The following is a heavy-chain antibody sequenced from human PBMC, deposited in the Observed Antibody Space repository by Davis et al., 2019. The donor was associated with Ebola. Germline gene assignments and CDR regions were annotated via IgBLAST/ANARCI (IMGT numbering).Heavy chain of an antibody. J-gene: IGHJ4*02. V-gene: IGHV4-34*01. CDR3: TRTTRDSGWFIDF. CDR1: GGSFRGYY. Sequence: SQTLSLTCAVYGGSFRGYYWSWIRQPPGKGLEWMGEINHSGSTNYNPSLKSRVTISADTSKNQFSLKLNSVTAADTAVYYCTRTTRDSGWFIDFWGRGTLVTVSS. D-gene: IGHD6-19*01. CDR2: INHSGST.